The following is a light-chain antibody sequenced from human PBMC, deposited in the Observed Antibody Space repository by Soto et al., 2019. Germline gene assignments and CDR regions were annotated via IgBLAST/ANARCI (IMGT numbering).Light chain of an antibody. CDR1: RSDIGDSNF. J-gene: IGLJ1*01. V-gene: IGLV2-14*01. Sequence: LTQPASVSGSLGQSVTISCTGPRSDIGDSNFISWYQHSPGKAPRLLIYEVNNRPSGVSKRFSGSKAGNTASLTISGLLDDDEADYFCASFRSGTILVFGSGTKVTVL. CDR2: EVN. CDR3: ASFRSGTILV.